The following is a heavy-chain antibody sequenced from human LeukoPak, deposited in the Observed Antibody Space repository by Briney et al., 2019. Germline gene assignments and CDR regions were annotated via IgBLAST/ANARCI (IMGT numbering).Heavy chain of an antibody. D-gene: IGHD2-15*01. CDR1: GVTFRRYK. CDR3: ARERWWLSVSDALDI. J-gene: IGHJ3*02. CDR2: ISGGGTTI. V-gene: IGHV3-48*03. Sequence: GGSLRLCCAFSGVTFRRYKIEGLRQAPGKGLEWVSYISGGGTTIYLADSVKGRFTISRDNAKNSLYLQMNSLRAEDTAVYYCARERWWLSVSDALDIWGQGTMVTVSS.